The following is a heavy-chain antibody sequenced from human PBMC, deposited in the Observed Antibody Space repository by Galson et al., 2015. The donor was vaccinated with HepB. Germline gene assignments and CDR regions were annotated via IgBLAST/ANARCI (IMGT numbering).Heavy chain of an antibody. D-gene: IGHD2-2*01. J-gene: IGHJ6*02. CDR1: GFTFSTYS. CDR3: ARGARSLVVPAAMWAADYYYGMDV. Sequence: SLRLSCAASGFTFSTYSMNWVRQAPGKGLEWVSSISSSSSYIYYADSGKGRFTISRDNAKNSLYLQMNSLRAEDTAVYYCARGARSLVVPAAMWAADYYYGMDVWGQGTTVTVSS. CDR2: ISSSSSYI. V-gene: IGHV3-21*01.